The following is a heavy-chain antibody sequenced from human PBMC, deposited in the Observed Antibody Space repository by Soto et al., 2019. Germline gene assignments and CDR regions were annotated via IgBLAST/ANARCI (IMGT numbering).Heavy chain of an antibody. V-gene: IGHV3-11*05. CDR3: ARGGDILTGYYTLDY. Sequence: QVQLVESGGGLCKPGGSLRLSCAASGFTFSDYYMSWIRQAPGKGLEWVSYISSSSSYTNYADSVKGRFTISRDNTKNSLYLQMNSLRAEDTAVYYCARGGDILTGYYTLDYWGQGTMVTVSS. J-gene: IGHJ4*02. CDR1: GFTFSDYY. CDR2: ISSSSSYT. D-gene: IGHD3-9*01.